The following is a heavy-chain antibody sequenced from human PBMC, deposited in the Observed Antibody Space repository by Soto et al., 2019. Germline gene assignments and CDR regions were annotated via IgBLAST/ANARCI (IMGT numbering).Heavy chain of an antibody. Sequence: GASVKVSCKASGYTFTSYYMHWVRQAPGQGLEWMGIINPSGGSTSYAQKFRGRVTMTRDTSTSTVYMELSSLRSEDTAVYYCARDGDYVGIRGGMDVWGQGTTVTVSS. D-gene: IGHD4-17*01. CDR2: INPSGGST. V-gene: IGHV1-46*01. CDR3: ARDGDYVGIRGGMDV. CDR1: GYTFTSYY. J-gene: IGHJ6*02.